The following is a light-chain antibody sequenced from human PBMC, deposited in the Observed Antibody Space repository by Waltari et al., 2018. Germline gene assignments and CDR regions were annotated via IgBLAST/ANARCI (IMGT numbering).Light chain of an antibody. CDR2: DVR. V-gene: IGLV2-14*01. Sequence: QSALTQSASVSGSPGQSITISCTGTSSDVGGYNYVSWYQQHPGKAPKVMIYDVRKRPSGVSNRFSGSKSGNTASLTISGLQAEDEADYYCSSYTTSSTVVFGGGTKVTVL. CDR1: SSDVGGYNY. J-gene: IGLJ2*01. CDR3: SSYTTSSTVV.